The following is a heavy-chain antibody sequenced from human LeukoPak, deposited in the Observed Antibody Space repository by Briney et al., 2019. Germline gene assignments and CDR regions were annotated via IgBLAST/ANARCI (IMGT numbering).Heavy chain of an antibody. J-gene: IGHJ5*02. Sequence: SETLSLTCTVSGGSISSGSYYWSWIRQPPGKGLEWIGEINHSGSTNYNPSLKSRVTISVDTSKNQFSLKLSSVTAADTAVYYCARGGVGTYYYGSGSYYRNWFDPWGQGTLVTVSS. CDR1: GGSISSGSYY. V-gene: IGHV4-39*07. CDR2: INHSGST. D-gene: IGHD3-10*01. CDR3: ARGGVGTYYYGSGSYYRNWFDP.